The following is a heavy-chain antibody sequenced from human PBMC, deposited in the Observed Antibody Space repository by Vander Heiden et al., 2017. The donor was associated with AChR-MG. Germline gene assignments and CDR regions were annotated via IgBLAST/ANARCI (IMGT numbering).Heavy chain of an antibody. J-gene: IGHJ3*02. CDR2: IYPGDSDT. CDR1: GYTFITYW. Sequence: EVQLVQSGAEVKEPGESLKISCKGSGYTFITYWIGWGRQMPGKGLEWMGIIYPGDSDTRYNPSFQGQVTISADKSISTAYLQWSSLKASDTAMYYCARYRGDVVGANPAFDIWGQGTMVTVSS. V-gene: IGHV5-51*01. CDR3: ARYRGDVVGANPAFDI. D-gene: IGHD2-15*01.